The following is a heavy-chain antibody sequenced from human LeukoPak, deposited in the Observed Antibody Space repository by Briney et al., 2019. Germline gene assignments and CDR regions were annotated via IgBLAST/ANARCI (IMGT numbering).Heavy chain of an antibody. Sequence: PSQTLFLTCTVSGGSINSGNYYWSWIRQPAGKGLEWIGRVHGSGTTNYNPSLTSRVTILADTSKNQFSLILNSVTAADTAVYYCARVVSGWGKDLATPGDYWGQGTLVTVSS. CDR2: VHGSGTT. D-gene: IGHD6-19*01. V-gene: IGHV4-61*02. CDR3: ARVVSGWGKDLATPGDY. CDR1: GGSINSGNYY. J-gene: IGHJ4*02.